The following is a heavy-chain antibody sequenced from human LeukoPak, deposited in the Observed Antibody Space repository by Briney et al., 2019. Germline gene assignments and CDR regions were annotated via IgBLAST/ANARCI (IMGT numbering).Heavy chain of an antibody. CDR2: IYTSGST. V-gene: IGHV4-61*02. J-gene: IGHJ6*02. D-gene: IGHD1-26*01. CDR1: GGSISSGSYY. CDR3: ARGEVYMGVYFYYGMDV. Sequence: SETLSLTCTVSGGSISSGSYYWSWIRQPAGKGLEWIGRIYTSGSTNYNPSLKSRVTITVDTSKNQFSLKLSSVTAADTAVYYCARGEVYMGVYFYYGMDVWGQGTTVIVSS.